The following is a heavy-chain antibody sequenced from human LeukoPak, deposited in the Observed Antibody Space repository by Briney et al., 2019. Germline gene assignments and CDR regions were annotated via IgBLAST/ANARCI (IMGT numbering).Heavy chain of an antibody. J-gene: IGHJ6*02. CDR3: ARDYYDFWSGYYIYHYGMDV. CDR1: GFTFSSYG. D-gene: IGHD3-3*01. CDR2: IWYDGSNK. V-gene: IGHV3-33*01. Sequence: GRSLRLSCAASGFTFSSYGMHWVRQAPGKGLEWVAVIWYDGSNKYYADSVKGRFTISRDNSKNPLYLQMNSLRAEDTAVYYCARDYYDFWSGYYIYHYGMDVWGQGTTVTVSS.